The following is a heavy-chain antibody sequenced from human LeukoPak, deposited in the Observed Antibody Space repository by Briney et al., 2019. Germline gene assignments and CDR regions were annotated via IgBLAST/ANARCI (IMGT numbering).Heavy chain of an antibody. D-gene: IGHD2-21*02. V-gene: IGHV4-59*01. Sequence: SETLSLTCTVSGGSISSYYWSWIRQPPGKGLEWLGYIYYSGSTNYNPSLKSRVTISVDTSKNQFSLKLSSVTAADTAVYYCARGGYILAYCGGGCYPSYWYFDLWGRGTLVTVSS. CDR1: GGSISSYY. CDR3: ARGGYILAYCGGGCYPSYWYFDL. J-gene: IGHJ2*01. CDR2: IYYSGST.